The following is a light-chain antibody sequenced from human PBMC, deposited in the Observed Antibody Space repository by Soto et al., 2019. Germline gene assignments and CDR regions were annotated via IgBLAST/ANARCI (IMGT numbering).Light chain of an antibody. Sequence: QSALTQPASVSGSPGQSITISCTGTSSDVGAYNYVSWFQQHPGKAPRLMIYDVSDRPSGVSNRFSGSKSGNTASLTISGLQAEDEADYYCSSSTTRNTRVFGGGTKLTVL. CDR3: SSSTTRNTRV. CDR1: SSDVGAYNY. CDR2: DVS. V-gene: IGLV2-14*01. J-gene: IGLJ2*01.